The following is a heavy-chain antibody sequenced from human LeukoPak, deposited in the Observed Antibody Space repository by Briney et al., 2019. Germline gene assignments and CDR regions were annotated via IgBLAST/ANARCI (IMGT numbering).Heavy chain of an antibody. CDR2: INPNSGGT. D-gene: IGHD4-11*01. Sequence: ASVKVSCKASGYTFTGYYMHWVRQAPGQGLEWMGWINPNSGGTNYAQKFQGRVTMTRDTSISTAYMELSRLRSDDTAVYYCARDPDGLQGYYYYMDVWGKGTTVTISS. CDR3: ARDPDGLQGYYYYMDV. V-gene: IGHV1-2*02. J-gene: IGHJ6*03. CDR1: GYTFTGYY.